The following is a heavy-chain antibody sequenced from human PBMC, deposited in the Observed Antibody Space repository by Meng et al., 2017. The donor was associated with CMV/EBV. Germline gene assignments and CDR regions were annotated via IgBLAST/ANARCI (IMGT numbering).Heavy chain of an antibody. CDR2: IYYSGST. Sequence: RQGSGPGLVKLSEPLALPCTVSGGSISSYYWSWTRQPPGKGLEWIGYIYYSGSTNYNPSLKSRVTISVDTSKNQFSLKLSSVTAADTAVYYCAIASGGSRSGNWFDPWGQGTLVTVSS. CDR1: GGSISSYY. J-gene: IGHJ5*02. CDR3: AIASGGSRSGNWFDP. V-gene: IGHV4-59*01. D-gene: IGHD3-16*01.